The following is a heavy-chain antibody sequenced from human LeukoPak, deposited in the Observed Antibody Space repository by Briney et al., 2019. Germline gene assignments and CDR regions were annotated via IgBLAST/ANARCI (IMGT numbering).Heavy chain of an antibody. Sequence: SETLSLTCAVYGGSFSGYYWSWIRQPPGKGLEWIGEINHSGSTNYNPSLKSRVTISVDTSKNQFSLKLSSVTAADTAVYYRARGFYEQQGTQGAFDIWGQGTMVTVSS. D-gene: IGHD6-13*01. CDR1: GGSFSGYY. CDR2: INHSGST. CDR3: ARGFYEQQGTQGAFDI. V-gene: IGHV4-34*01. J-gene: IGHJ3*02.